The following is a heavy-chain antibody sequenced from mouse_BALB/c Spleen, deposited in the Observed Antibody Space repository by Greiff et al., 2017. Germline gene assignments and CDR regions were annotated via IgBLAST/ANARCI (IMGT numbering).Heavy chain of an antibody. CDR2: IYPGDGDT. J-gene: IGHJ2*01. CDR1: GYAFSSYW. CDR3: ARGDDYFDY. D-gene: IGHD2-13*01. V-gene: IGHV1-80*01. Sequence: QVQLKQSGAELVRPGSSVKISCKASGYAFSSYWMNWVQQRPGQGLEWIGQIYPGDGDTNYNGKFKGKATLTADKSSSTAYMQLSSLTSEDSAVYFCARGDDYFDYWGQGTTLTVSS.